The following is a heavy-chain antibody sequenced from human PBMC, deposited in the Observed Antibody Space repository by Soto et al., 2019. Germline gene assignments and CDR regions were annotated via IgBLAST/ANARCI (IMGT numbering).Heavy chain of an antibody. CDR2: VYSSGTT. V-gene: IGHV4-4*07. Sequence: SETLSLTCSVSGGSINSYWWSWIRQPAGKGLEWIGRVYSSGTTDYNPSLNSRATMSVETSKNQFSLKLTSVTAADTAVYYCARDIGSYAYAEGYWGQGIQVTVS. CDR3: ARDIGSYAYAEGY. J-gene: IGHJ4*02. CDR1: GGSINSYW. D-gene: IGHD2-2*01.